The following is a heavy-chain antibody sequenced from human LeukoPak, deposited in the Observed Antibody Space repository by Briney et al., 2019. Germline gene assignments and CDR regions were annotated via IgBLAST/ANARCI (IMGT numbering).Heavy chain of an antibody. J-gene: IGHJ4*02. Sequence: GGSLSLSCAASGFRVSGVWMSWGRQAPGKGLEWVAIVKGDGSEKAYVDSVKGRFSISRDNAENSVYLQMSSLRAEDTAVYYCAKDWGYGEAGIDFWGQGTLVTVSS. CDR1: GFRVSGVW. CDR2: VKGDGSEK. D-gene: IGHD3-16*01. CDR3: AKDWGYGEAGIDF. V-gene: IGHV3-7*04.